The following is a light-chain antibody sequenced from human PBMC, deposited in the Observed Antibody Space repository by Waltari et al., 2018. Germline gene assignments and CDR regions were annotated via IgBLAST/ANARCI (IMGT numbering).Light chain of an antibody. CDR3: QQYYNSPST. CDR1: QSVFSRANFTTY. CDR2: WAS. Sequence: DFVMTQSQDSLAVYLGERASINSKSRQSVFSRANFTTYLAWYQQRPGQPPNLLIYWASTRASGVPDRFVGSQSGSDFTLTINNLQPEDAGIYYCQQYYNSPSTFGQGTRLEIK. J-gene: IGKJ1*01. V-gene: IGKV4-1*01.